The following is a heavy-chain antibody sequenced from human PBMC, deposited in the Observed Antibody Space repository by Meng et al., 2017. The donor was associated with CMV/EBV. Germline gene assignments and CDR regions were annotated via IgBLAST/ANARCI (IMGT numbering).Heavy chain of an antibody. D-gene: IGHD2-2*01. CDR2: INHSGST. CDR3: ARGGHYCSSTSCSPLYYFDY. CDR1: FSGYD. V-gene: IGHV4-34*01. Sequence: FSGYDWSWIRQPPGKGLEWIGEINHSGSTNYNPSLKSRVTISVDTSKNQFSLKLSSVTAADTAVYYCARGGHYCSSTSCSPLYYFDYWGQGTLVTVSS. J-gene: IGHJ4*02.